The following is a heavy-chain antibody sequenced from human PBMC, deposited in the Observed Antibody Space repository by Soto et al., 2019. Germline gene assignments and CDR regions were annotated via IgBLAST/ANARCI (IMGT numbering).Heavy chain of an antibody. V-gene: IGHV5-10-1*01. D-gene: IGHD6-13*01. CDR1: GYSFSSYW. CDR2: VDPSDSYP. Sequence: GESLKISCKGSGYSFSSYWISWVRQMPGKGLEWMGRVDPSDSYPNYSPSFKGHVTSSVDKSISTAYLQWSSLKASDTATYYCASPSIAAQYYYCMDVWGQGTTVTVSS. CDR3: ASPSIAAQYYYCMDV. J-gene: IGHJ6*02.